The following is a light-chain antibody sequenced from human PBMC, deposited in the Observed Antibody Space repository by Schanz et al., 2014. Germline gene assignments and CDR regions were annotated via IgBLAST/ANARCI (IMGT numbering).Light chain of an antibody. CDR2: DVS. CDR1: SSDVGGYNY. CDR3: CSYAGSSTLGV. Sequence: QSALAQPASVSGSPGQSITISCTGTSSDVGGYNYVSWYQQHPGKAPKLMIYDVSNRPSGVSNRFSGSKSANTASLTISGLQAEDEADYYCCSYAGSSTLGVFGGGTKLTVL. J-gene: IGLJ3*02. V-gene: IGLV2-14*01.